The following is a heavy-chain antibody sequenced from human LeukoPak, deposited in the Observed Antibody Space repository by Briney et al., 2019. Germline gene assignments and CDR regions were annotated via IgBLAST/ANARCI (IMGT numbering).Heavy chain of an antibody. Sequence: GGSLRLSCAASGFTFSDYYMSWIRQAPGKGLEWVSYISSSSSYTNYADSVKGRFTISRDNAKNSLYLQMNSLRAEDTAVYYCARGDSVYDYYFDYWGQGTLVTVSS. D-gene: IGHD5/OR15-5a*01. J-gene: IGHJ4*02. CDR3: ARGDSVYDYYFDY. CDR2: ISSSSSYT. CDR1: GFTFSDYY. V-gene: IGHV3-11*06.